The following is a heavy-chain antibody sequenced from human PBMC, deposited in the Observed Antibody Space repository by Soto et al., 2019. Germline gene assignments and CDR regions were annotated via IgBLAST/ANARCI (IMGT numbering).Heavy chain of an antibody. CDR2: ISTSSSTI. Sequence: GGSLRLSCAASGCTFSTFTMHWVRQAPGKGLEWVSYISTSSSTISYADSVKGRFTVSRDNAKNQFSLKLSSVTAADTAVYYCARDYTPYDFWSGPDYWGQGTLVTVSS. V-gene: IGHV3-48*01. J-gene: IGHJ4*02. CDR3: ARDYTPYDFWSGPDY. CDR1: GCTFSTFT. D-gene: IGHD3-3*01.